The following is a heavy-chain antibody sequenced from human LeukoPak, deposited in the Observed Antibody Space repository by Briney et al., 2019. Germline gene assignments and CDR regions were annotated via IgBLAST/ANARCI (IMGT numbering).Heavy chain of an antibody. V-gene: IGHV4-59*08. CDR2: IYYSGST. CDR3: ARSLRDDAFDI. CDR1: GGSISSYY. D-gene: IGHD5-12*01. Sequence: SETLSLTCTVSGGSISSYYWSWIRQPPGKGLEWIGYIYYSGSTNYNPSPKSRVTISVDTSKNQFSLKLSSVTAADTAVYYCARSLRDDAFDIWGQGTMVTVSS. J-gene: IGHJ3*02.